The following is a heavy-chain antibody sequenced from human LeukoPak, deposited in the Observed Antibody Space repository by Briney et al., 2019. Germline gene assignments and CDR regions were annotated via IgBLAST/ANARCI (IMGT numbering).Heavy chain of an antibody. V-gene: IGHV4-59*01. J-gene: IGHJ6*03. CDR3: ARGQAAAGCYYYYYMDV. CDR1: GGSISSYY. D-gene: IGHD6-13*01. CDR2: IYYSGST. Sequence: SETLPLTCTASGGSISSYYWSWIRQPPGKGLEWIGYIYYSGSTNYNPSLKSRVTISVDTSKNQFSLKPSSVTAADTAVYYCARGQAAAGCYYYYYMDVWGKGTTVTVSS.